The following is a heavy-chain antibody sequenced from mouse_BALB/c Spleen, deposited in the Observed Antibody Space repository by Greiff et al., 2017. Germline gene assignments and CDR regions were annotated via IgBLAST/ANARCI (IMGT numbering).Heavy chain of an antibody. J-gene: IGHJ3*01. Sequence: EVQGVESGGGLVKPGGSLKLSCAASGFTFSSYAMSWVRQSPEKRLEWVAEISSGGSYTYYPDTVTGRFTISRDNAKNTLYLEMSSLRSEDTAMYYCAILLSSYWGQGTLVTVSA. CDR3: AILLSSY. CDR2: ISSGGSYT. CDR1: GFTFSSYA. V-gene: IGHV5-9-4*01. D-gene: IGHD1-1*01.